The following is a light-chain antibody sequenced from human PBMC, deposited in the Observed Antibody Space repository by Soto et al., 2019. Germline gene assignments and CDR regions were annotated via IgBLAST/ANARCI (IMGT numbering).Light chain of an antibody. V-gene: IGLV2-8*01. Sequence: QSALTQPPSASGSPGQSVTISCTGTSSDVGGYNYVSWYQQHPGEAPKLMIYEVSKRPSGVPDRFSGSKSGNTASLTVSGLQAEDEADYYCSSYAGSPVVFGGGTKLTVL. CDR2: EVS. CDR3: SSYAGSPVV. J-gene: IGLJ2*01. CDR1: SSDVGGYNY.